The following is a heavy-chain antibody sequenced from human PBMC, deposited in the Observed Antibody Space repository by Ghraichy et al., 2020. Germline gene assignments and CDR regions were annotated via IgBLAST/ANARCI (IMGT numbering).Heavy chain of an antibody. V-gene: IGHV1-69*04. Sequence: SVKVSCKASGGTFSSYAISWVRQAPGQGLEWMGRIIPILGIANYAQKFQGRVTITADKSTSTAYMELSSLRSEDTAVYYCARDPQLATLGFWSGYEAPWDYYYYGMDVWGQGTTVTVSS. D-gene: IGHD3-3*01. CDR2: IIPILGIA. CDR1: GGTFSSYA. J-gene: IGHJ6*02. CDR3: ARDPQLATLGFWSGYEAPWDYYYYGMDV.